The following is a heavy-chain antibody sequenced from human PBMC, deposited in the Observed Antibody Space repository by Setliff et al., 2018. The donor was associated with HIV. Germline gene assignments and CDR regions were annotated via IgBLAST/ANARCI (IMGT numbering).Heavy chain of an antibody. V-gene: IGHV4-4*08. CDR1: GGSISSYY. J-gene: IGHJ4*02. CDR2: IYTSGSP. D-gene: IGHD6-19*01. CDR3: ARWVYNSAWSLDY. Sequence: SETLSLTCTVSGGSISSYYWSWIRQPPGKGLEWIGHIYTSGSPHYKSSLTSRLTISLDTSRNQFSLKLTSVTAADSATYYCARWVYNSAWSLDYWGQGTLVTVSS.